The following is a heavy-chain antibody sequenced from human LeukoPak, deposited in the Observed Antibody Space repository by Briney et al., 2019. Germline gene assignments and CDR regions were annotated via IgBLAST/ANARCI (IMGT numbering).Heavy chain of an antibody. Sequence: QTGGSLRLSCATSGFTFSNFGMSWVRRAPGKGLEWVAAVSGSGDRTYYAGSVKGRFTISRDNAKTSLYLQMNSLRAEDTAVYYCATSDDTAAGPYWGQGALVMVSS. V-gene: IGHV3-23*01. CDR2: VSGSGDRT. D-gene: IGHD6-13*01. J-gene: IGHJ4*02. CDR3: ATSDDTAAGPY. CDR1: GFTFSNFG.